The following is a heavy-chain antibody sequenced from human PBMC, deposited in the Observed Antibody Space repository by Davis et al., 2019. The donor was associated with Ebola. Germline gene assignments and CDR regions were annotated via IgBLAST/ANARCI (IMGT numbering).Heavy chain of an antibody. CDR2: INSDGSTT. CDR3: AREGGYSYGSYYYHYMDV. CDR1: GFTFSTYW. V-gene: IGHV3-74*01. Sequence: LSLTCAVSGFTFSTYWLHWVRQVPGKGLVWVSHINSDGSTTNYADSVKGRFTISRDNAKNTLYLQMNSLRAEDTAVYYCAREGGYSYGSYYYHYMDVWGKGTTVTVSS. J-gene: IGHJ6*03. D-gene: IGHD5-18*01.